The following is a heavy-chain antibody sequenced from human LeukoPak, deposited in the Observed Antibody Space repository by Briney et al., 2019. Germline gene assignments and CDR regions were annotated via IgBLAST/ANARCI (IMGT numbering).Heavy chain of an antibody. J-gene: IGHJ6*03. CDR3: ARVRGYYYYMDV. CDR1: GGSFSGYY. V-gene: IGHV4-34*01. Sequence: SETLSLTCAVYGGSFSGYYWSWIRQPPGKGLEWIGEINHSGSTNYNPSLKSRVTISVDTSKNQFSLKLSSVTAADTAVYYCARVRGYYYYMDVWGKGTTVTV. CDR2: INHSGST. D-gene: IGHD3-10*01.